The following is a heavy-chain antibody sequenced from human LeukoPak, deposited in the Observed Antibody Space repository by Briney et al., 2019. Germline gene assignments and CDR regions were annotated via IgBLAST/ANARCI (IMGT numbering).Heavy chain of an antibody. CDR1: GFIFSSYE. V-gene: IGHV3-53*01. J-gene: IGHJ4*02. Sequence: PGGSLRLSCAASGFIFSSYEMSWVRQAPGKGLEWVSIIYSGGTTHYAESVKGRFTISRDNSENTLYLQMDSLRAEDTAVYYCARDSNSHYYFDYWGQGTLVTVSS. CDR2: IYSGGTT. CDR3: ARDSNSHYYFDY. D-gene: IGHD2-2*01.